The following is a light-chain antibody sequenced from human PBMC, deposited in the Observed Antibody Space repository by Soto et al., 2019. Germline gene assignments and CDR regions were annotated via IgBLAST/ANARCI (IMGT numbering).Light chain of an antibody. J-gene: IGLJ1*01. CDR3: SSHAGALYPFV. V-gene: IGLV2-8*01. CDR1: SSDVGAYNS. CDR2: EVN. Sequence: QSALTQPPSASGSPGQSVAISCTGTSSDVGAYNSVSWYQQHPGKAPKLLISEVNKRPSGVPDRFSGSKSGNTASLTVSGLQADDEADYYCSSHAGALYPFVFGTGTKLTVL.